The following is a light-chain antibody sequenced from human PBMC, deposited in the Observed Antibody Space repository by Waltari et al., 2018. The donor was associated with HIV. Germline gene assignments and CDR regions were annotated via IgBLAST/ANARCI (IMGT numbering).Light chain of an antibody. CDR1: RGISNF. CDR3: QQYEQYFYS. V-gene: IGKV1-33*01. Sequence: DIQMTQSPSSLSASLGDRVTITCQASRGISNFLNWYQHKPGKAPKLLIYDASILETGVSSRFSGSGSGTHFTFTISSLQPEDIATYYCQQYEQYFYSFGQGTKVEIK. CDR2: DAS. J-gene: IGKJ2*01.